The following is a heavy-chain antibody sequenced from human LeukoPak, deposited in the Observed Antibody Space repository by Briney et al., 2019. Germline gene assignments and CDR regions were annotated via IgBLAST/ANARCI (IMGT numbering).Heavy chain of an antibody. D-gene: IGHD3-10*01. Sequence: GASVKVSCKASGGTFSSYAISWVRQAPGQGLEWMGGIIPIFGTANYAQKFQGRVTITTDESTSTAYMELSSLRSEDTAVYYCARGGNYYGSGTPYYFDYWGQGTLVTVSP. V-gene: IGHV1-69*05. CDR1: GGTFSSYA. CDR3: ARGGNYYGSGTPYYFDY. CDR2: IIPIFGTA. J-gene: IGHJ4*02.